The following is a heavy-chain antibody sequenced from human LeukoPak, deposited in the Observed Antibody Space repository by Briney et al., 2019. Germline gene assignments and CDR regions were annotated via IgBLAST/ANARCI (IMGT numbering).Heavy chain of an antibody. V-gene: IGHV1-2*02. D-gene: IGHD6-19*01. CDR2: INPNSGGT. CDR3: AKLSRYSSGSLDP. Sequence: ASVKVSCNASGYTFTGYYMHWVRQAPGQGLEWMGWINPNSGGTNYAQKFQGRVTMTRDTPISTAYMELTRLRSDDTAVYYCAKLSRYSSGSLDPWGQGTLVTVSS. J-gene: IGHJ5*02. CDR1: GYTFTGYY.